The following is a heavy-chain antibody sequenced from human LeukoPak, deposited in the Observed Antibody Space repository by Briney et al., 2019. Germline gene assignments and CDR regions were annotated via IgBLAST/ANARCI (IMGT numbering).Heavy chain of an antibody. J-gene: IGHJ4*02. V-gene: IGHV5-10-1*01. CDR1: GYSFSTYW. D-gene: IGHD3-10*01. CDR2: IDPRDSDT. CDR3: TRHRAYHNSPFDF. Sequence: GESLKISCEGSGYSFSTYWITWVRQMPGKGLEWMGRIDPRDSDTIYNPSLQGHVRFSSDKSSNTVYLHWNSLKASDTAMFYCTRHRAYHNSPFDFWGRGTLVTVSS.